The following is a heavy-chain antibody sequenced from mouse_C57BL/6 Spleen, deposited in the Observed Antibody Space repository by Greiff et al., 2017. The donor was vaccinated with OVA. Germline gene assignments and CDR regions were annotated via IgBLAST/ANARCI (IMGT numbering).Heavy chain of an antibody. Sequence: QVQLQQPGAELVKPGASVKLSCKASGYTFTSYWMHWVKQRPGQGLEWIGMIHPNSGSTNYNEKFKSKATLTVDKSSSTAYMQLSSLTSEDSAVYYCADSLYDSSWFAYWGQGTLGTVSA. CDR3: ADSLYDSSWFAY. D-gene: IGHD2-3*01. V-gene: IGHV1-64*01. J-gene: IGHJ3*01. CDR1: GYTFTSYW. CDR2: IHPNSGST.